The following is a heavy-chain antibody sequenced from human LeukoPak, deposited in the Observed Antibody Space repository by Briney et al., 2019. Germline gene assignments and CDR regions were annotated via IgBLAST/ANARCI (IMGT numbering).Heavy chain of an antibody. D-gene: IGHD1-26*01. CDR2: IYSGGST. V-gene: IGHV3-53*01. CDR1: GFTVSSNY. CDR3: AKSYSGSYWFDAFDI. J-gene: IGHJ3*02. Sequence: PGGSLRLSCAASGFTVSSNYMSWVRQAPGKGLEWVSVIYSGGSTYYADSVKGRFTISRDNSKNTLYLQMNSLRAEDTAVYYCAKSYSGSYWFDAFDIWGQGTMVTVSS.